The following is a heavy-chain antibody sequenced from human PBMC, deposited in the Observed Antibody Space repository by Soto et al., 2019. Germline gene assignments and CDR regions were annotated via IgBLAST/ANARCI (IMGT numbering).Heavy chain of an antibody. V-gene: IGHV3-23*01. CDR3: APDHSNYYYYGMDV. D-gene: IGHD4-4*01. CDR1: GFTFSSYA. Sequence: GGSLRLSCAASGFTFSSYAMSWVRQASGKGLEWVSALSGSGGSTYYADSVKGRFTISRDKSKNTLYLQMNSLRAEDTAVYYCAPDHSNYYYYGMDVWGQGTTVTVSS. CDR2: LSGSGGST. J-gene: IGHJ6*02.